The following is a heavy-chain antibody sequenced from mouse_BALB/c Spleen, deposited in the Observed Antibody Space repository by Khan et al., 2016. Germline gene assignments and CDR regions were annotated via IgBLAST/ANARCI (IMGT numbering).Heavy chain of an antibody. CDR3: AREEDYASAWIAY. D-gene: IGHD2-4*01. CDR2: INPDSSTI. V-gene: IGHV4-1*02. J-gene: IGHJ3*01. Sequence: EVKLLESGGGLVQPGGSLKLSCAASEFDFSRYWMNWVRQAPGKGLEWIGEINPDSSTINYTPSLKDNFIILRDNAKNTLYLPMSEVRAEDTAVYYCAREEDYASAWIAYWGHRTLLTVSS. CDR1: EFDFSRYW.